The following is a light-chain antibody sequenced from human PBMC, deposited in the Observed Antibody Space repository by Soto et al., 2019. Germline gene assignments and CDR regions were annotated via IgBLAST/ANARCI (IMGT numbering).Light chain of an antibody. J-gene: IGLJ3*02. CDR2: EVT. CDR3: SSYAGSNNLP. Sequence: QSVLTQPPSASGSPGQSVTISCTGSSSDVGAYHYVSWYQQHPGKAPKLMIYEVTKRPSGVPDRFSGSKSGNTASLTVSGLQAEDDAYYYCSSYAGSNNLPFGGGTKLTVL. V-gene: IGLV2-8*01. CDR1: SSDVGAYHY.